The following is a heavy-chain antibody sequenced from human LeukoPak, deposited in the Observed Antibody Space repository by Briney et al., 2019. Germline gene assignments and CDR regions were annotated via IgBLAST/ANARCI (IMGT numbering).Heavy chain of an antibody. J-gene: IGHJ4*02. Sequence: ASVTVSCKASGYTFTSYDINWVRQATGQGLEWMGWMNPNSGNTGYAQKFQGRVTITRNTSISTAYMELSSLRSEDTAVYYCARGMYSSSWLDDYWGQGTLVTVSS. D-gene: IGHD6-13*01. CDR2: MNPNSGNT. CDR1: GYTFTSYD. V-gene: IGHV1-8*03. CDR3: ARGMYSSSWLDDY.